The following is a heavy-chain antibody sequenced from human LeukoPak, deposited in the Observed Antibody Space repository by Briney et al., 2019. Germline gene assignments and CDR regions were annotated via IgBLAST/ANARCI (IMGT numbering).Heavy chain of an antibody. CDR3: ARAHWGLPDDY. Sequence: GESLKISCKGSGYKFTNYWIGWVRQMPGKGLEWMGIIYPDDSDIRYSPSFQGQVTISADKSISTAYLQWNSLKASDTAMYYCARAHWGLPDDYWGQGTLVTVSS. CDR1: GYKFTNYW. J-gene: IGHJ4*02. CDR2: IYPDDSDI. V-gene: IGHV5-51*01. D-gene: IGHD7-27*01.